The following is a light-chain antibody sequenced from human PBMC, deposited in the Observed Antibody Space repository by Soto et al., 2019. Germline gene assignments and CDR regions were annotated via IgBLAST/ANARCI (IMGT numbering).Light chain of an antibody. Sequence: EIVMTQSPATLSVSPGERATLSCRASQSVSNNLAWYQQKPGQAPRLLIYGASTSATGIPARFSGSGSGTECTLTVSSLQSEDFAVYYCQQYNTWPRTFGQGTKVEI. V-gene: IGKV3-15*01. CDR3: QQYNTWPRT. CDR2: GAS. J-gene: IGKJ1*01. CDR1: QSVSNN.